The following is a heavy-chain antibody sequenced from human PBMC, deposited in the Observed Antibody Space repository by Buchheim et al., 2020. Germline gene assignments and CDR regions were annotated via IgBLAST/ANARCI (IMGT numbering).Heavy chain of an antibody. CDR1: GFTFSNYA. CDR3: AKAPAAASVVGLFDP. Sequence: EVQLLESGGGFVQPGGSLRLSCAGSGFTFSNYAFIWVRQAPGKGLEWVSAITGSGDSTYYADSVKGRFNSSRDNSKNTLYLQMNSLRAEDTALYYCAKAPAAASVVGLFDPCGQGTL. D-gene: IGHD2-2*01. V-gene: IGHV3-23*01. J-gene: IGHJ5*02. CDR2: ITGSGDST.